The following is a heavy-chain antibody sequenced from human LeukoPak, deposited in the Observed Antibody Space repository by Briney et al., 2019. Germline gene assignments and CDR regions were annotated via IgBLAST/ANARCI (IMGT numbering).Heavy chain of an antibody. Sequence: SETLSLTCTVSGYSISSGYYWGWIRQPPGKGLEWIGSIYHSGSTYYNPSLKSRVTISVDTSKNQFSLKLSSVTAADTAVYYCARSSCSSTSCYLFDYWGQGTLVTVSS. CDR1: GYSISSGYY. J-gene: IGHJ4*02. V-gene: IGHV4-38-2*02. CDR2: IYHSGST. CDR3: ARSSCSSTSCYLFDY. D-gene: IGHD2-2*01.